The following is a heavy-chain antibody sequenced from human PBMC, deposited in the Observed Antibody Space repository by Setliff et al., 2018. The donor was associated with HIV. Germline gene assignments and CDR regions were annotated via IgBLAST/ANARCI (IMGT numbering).Heavy chain of an antibody. V-gene: IGHV1-69*13. D-gene: IGHD3-22*01. J-gene: IGHJ4*02. CDR1: GGTFSSYA. Sequence: SVKVSCKASGGTFSSYAISWVRQAPGQGLEWMGGIIPISGTADYAQKSQGRVTITADESTSTAYMELSSLRSEDTAVYFCARDVWARTMTFVDFAYYFDYWGQGALVTVSS. CDR2: IIPISGTA. CDR3: ARDVWARTMTFVDFAYYFDY.